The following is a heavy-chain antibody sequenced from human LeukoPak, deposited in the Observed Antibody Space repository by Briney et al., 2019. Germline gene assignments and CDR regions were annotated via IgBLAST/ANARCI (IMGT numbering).Heavy chain of an antibody. J-gene: IGHJ4*02. CDR2: INPNSGGT. Sequence: GASVKVSSKASGYTFTGYYMHWVRQAPGQGLEWMGRINPNSGGTNYAQKFQGRVTMTRDTSISTAYMELSRLRSDDTAVYYCARDVVSGSYLTFADYWGQGTLVTVSS. CDR1: GYTFTGYY. CDR3: ARDVVSGSYLTFADY. V-gene: IGHV1-2*06. D-gene: IGHD1-26*01.